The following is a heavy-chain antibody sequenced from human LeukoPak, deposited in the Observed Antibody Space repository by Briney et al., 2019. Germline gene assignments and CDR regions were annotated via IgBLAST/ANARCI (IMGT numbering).Heavy chain of an antibody. J-gene: IGHJ4*02. CDR1: GFTFSGYN. V-gene: IGHV3-48*01. CDR2: ISSSSSTK. D-gene: IGHD2-2*02. CDR3: AKDKEMNIVVVPAAIAY. Sequence: GGSLRLSCAASGFTFSGYNMNWVRQAPGKGLEWVSYISSSSSTKYYADSVKGRFTISRDNAKNSLYLQMNSLRAEDTAVYYCAKDKEMNIVVVPAAIAYWGQGTLVTVSS.